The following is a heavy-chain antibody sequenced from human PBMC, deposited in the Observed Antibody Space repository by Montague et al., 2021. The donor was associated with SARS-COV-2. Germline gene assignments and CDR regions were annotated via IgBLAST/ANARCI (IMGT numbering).Heavy chain of an antibody. J-gene: IGHJ3*02. D-gene: IGHD1-26*01. Sequence: CAISGDSVSSNNAAWNWNRQSPSRGLEWLGRTCYRSEWYFDYAISLRGRITINPDTSKNQFSLQLDSATLDDTAVYYCARYSYSGTYFGLNDAFDIWGQGTLVTVSS. CDR2: TCYRSEWYF. CDR3: ARYSYSGTYFGLNDAFDI. V-gene: IGHV6-1*01. CDR1: GDSVSSNNAA.